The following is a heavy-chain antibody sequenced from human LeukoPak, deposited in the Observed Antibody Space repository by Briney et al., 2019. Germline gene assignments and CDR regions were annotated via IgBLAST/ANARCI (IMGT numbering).Heavy chain of an antibody. CDR1: GFTFTIHA. V-gene: IGHV3-23*01. Sequence: PGGSLRLSCVASGFTFTIHAMTWVRRAPGKGLEWVSTISCSGHTTYYIDSVKGRFSISRDNSKNTLSLQMNSLRVEDTAVYYCAKDRPQNYDATDSMIDYWGQGTLVAVSS. J-gene: IGHJ4*02. CDR3: AKDRPQNYDATDSMIDY. D-gene: IGHD2/OR15-2a*01. CDR2: ISCSGHTT.